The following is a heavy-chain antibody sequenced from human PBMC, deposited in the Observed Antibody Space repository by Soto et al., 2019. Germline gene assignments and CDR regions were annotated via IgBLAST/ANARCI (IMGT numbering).Heavy chain of an antibody. D-gene: IGHD5-12*01. CDR2: IYPGDSDT. CDR3: ARASGRWLQFDAPFAY. V-gene: IGHV5-51*01. Sequence: GESLKISCKGSGYSFTSYWIGWVRQMPGKGLEWMGIIYPGDSDTRYSPSFQGQVTISADKSIRTAYLQWSSLKASDTAMYYCARASGRWLQFDAPFAYWGQGTLVTVSS. CDR1: GYSFTSYW. J-gene: IGHJ4*02.